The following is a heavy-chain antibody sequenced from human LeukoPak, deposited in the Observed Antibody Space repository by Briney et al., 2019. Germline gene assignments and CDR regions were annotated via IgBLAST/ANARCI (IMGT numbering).Heavy chain of an antibody. CDR3: TAEKNGSPHY. J-gene: IGHJ4*02. CDR1: RGPVSSSTYY. CDR2: IYYTGGT. V-gene: IGHV4-39*07. Sequence: SETLSLTCTVSRGPVSSSTYYWSWVRQPPGKGLEWIASIYYTGGTYYNPSLKSRVTISLDMSKNEFFLTMTSVTAADTAVYFCTAEKNGSPHYWGQGTQVTVSS. D-gene: IGHD2-8*01.